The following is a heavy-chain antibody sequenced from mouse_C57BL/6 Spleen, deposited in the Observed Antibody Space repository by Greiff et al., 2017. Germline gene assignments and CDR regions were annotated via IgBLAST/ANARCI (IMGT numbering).Heavy chain of an antibody. CDR2: IWGVGST. CDR1: GFSLTSYG. Sequence: QVQLKQSGPGLVAPSPSLSITCTVSGFSLTSYGVDWVRQSPGKGLEWLGVIWGVGSTNYNSARKSRLSISKDNSKCQVFLKMNSLQTDDTAMYYCARLRQDYAMDDWGQGTSVTVSS. V-gene: IGHV2-6*01. D-gene: IGHD2-4*01. J-gene: IGHJ4*01. CDR3: ARLRQDYAMDD.